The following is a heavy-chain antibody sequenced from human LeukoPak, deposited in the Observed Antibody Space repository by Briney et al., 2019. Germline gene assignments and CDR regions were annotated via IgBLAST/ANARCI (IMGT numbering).Heavy chain of an antibody. CDR1: GLTFSNFA. J-gene: IGHJ4*02. V-gene: IGHV3-23*01. D-gene: IGHD1-26*01. CDR3: ARQVVGATFQYYFDY. CDR2: ITGSGGRT. Sequence: GGSLRLSCAASGLTFSNFAMSWVRQAPGKGLEWVSMITGSGGRTFYADSVKGRFTISRDNSKNTLYLQMNGLRAEDTAVYYCARQVVGATFQYYFDYWGQGTLVTVSS.